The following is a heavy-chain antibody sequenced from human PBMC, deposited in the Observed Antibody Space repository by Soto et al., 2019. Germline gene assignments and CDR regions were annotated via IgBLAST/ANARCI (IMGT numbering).Heavy chain of an antibody. CDR1: GGTFSSYA. J-gene: IGHJ5*02. CDR2: IIPIFGTA. V-gene: IGHV1-69*01. Sequence: VQLVQSGAEVKQPGSSVKVSCKASGGTFSSYAISWVRQAPGQGLEWMGGIIPIFGTANYAQKFQGRVTITADESTSTAYMELSSLRSEDTAVYYCASSVVDDFWSGYYNWFDPWGQGTLVTVSS. CDR3: ASSVVDDFWSGYYNWFDP. D-gene: IGHD3-3*01.